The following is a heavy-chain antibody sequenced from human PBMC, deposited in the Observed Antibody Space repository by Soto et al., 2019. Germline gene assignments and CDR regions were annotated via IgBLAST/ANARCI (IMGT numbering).Heavy chain of an antibody. CDR1: GYTSTNYG. Sequence: GASVKVSCKASGYTSTNYGMHWVRQAPGQRLEWMGWINAGGGNTKYSQKFQGRITITRDTSASTVYMELSSLRSEDTAVYYCANYSVLSAGAKCLSYWGRRDLVTVSS. CDR2: INAGGGNT. J-gene: IGHJ4*02. V-gene: IGHV1-3*01. D-gene: IGHD2-8*01. CDR3: ANYSVLSAGAKCLSY.